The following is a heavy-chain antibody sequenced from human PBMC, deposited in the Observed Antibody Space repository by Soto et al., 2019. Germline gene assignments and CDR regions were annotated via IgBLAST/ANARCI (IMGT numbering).Heavy chain of an antibody. V-gene: IGHV3-33*01. CDR2: ILNDGSNR. Sequence: QVQLVESGGGVVQPGRSLRLSCAASEFTFSNYGMHWVRQAPGKGLEWVAVILNDGSNRYHADSVKDRFTISRDNSKNTLYLEMNSLRAEGTGVDYCGRDDEYSGNGMDVWGQGTTVTVSP. J-gene: IGHJ6*01. D-gene: IGHD3-10*01. CDR1: EFTFSNYG. CDR3: GRDDEYSGNGMDV.